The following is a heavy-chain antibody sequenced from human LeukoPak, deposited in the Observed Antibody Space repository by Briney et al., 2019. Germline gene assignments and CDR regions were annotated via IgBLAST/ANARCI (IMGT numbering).Heavy chain of an antibody. CDR3: ARAEGVELVRD. D-gene: IGHD3-10*01. V-gene: IGHV3-48*03. CDR2: ISSSGSTI. J-gene: IGHJ1*01. Sequence: GGSLRLSCAASGFTFSSYEMNWVRQAPGKGLEWVSYISSSGSTIYYADSVKGRFTISRDNAKNSLYLQMNSLRAEDTAVYYCARAEGVELVRDWGQGILVTVSS. CDR1: GFTFSSYE.